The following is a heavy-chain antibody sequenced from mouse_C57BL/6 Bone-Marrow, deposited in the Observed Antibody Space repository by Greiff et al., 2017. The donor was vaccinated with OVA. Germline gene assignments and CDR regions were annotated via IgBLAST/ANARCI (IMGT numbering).Heavy chain of an antibody. CDR1: GYTFTSYG. CDR2: IYPRSGNT. CDR3: ARGSISGDPFYAMDY. V-gene: IGHV1-81*01. D-gene: IGHD3-2*02. Sequence: QVQLKQSGAELARPGASVKLSCKASGYTFTSYGISWVKQRTGQGLEWIGEIYPRSGNTYYNEKFKGKATLTADKSSSTAYMELRSLTSEDSAVYFCARGSISGDPFYAMDYWGQGTSVTVSS. J-gene: IGHJ4*01.